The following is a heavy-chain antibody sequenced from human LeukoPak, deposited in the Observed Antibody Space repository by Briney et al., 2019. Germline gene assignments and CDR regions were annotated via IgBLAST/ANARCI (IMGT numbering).Heavy chain of an antibody. V-gene: IGHV4-59*08. Sequence: PSETLSLTCTVSGGSISSYYWSWIRQPPGKGLEWIGYIYYSGNTNYNPSLKSRVTISVDTSKNQFSLKLSSVTAADTAVYYCARHTRPGYSYGTGPFDYWGQGTLVTVSS. CDR2: IYYSGNT. CDR1: GGSISSYY. J-gene: IGHJ4*02. D-gene: IGHD5-18*01. CDR3: ARHTRPGYSYGTGPFDY.